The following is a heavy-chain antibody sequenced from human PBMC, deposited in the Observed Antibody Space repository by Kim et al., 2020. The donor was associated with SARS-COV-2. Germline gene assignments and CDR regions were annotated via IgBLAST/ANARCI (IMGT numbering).Heavy chain of an antibody. CDR2: VNHSGRT. CDR3: ARGPGSGWSSFDY. CDR1: DVAFSGFY. Sequence: SETLSLTCGITDVAFSGFYWTYIRQPPGKGLEWIGEVNHSGRTNYNPSLRGRVTISADTSKNQFSLTLNSVTAADTAFYFCARGPGSGWSSFDYWSQATL. V-gene: IGHV4-34*01. D-gene: IGHD6-19*01. J-gene: IGHJ4*02.